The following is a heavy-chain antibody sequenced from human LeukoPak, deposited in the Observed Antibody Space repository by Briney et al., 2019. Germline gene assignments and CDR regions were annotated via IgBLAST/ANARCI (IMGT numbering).Heavy chain of an antibody. CDR1: GGSISSYY. D-gene: IGHD6-13*01. Sequence: SETLSLTCTVSGGSISSYYWSWIRQPPGKGLEWIGYVYYSESTNYNPSLKSRVTISVDTSKNQFSLKLSSVTAADTAVYYCARLTGTLYSSSWYFDYWGQGTLVTVSS. V-gene: IGHV4-59*08. CDR2: VYYSEST. CDR3: ARLTGTLYSSSWYFDY. J-gene: IGHJ4*02.